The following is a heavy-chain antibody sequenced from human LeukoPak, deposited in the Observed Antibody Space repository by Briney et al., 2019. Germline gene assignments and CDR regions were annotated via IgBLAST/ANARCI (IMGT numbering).Heavy chain of an antibody. Sequence: GGSLRLSCAASGFTFSDYYMSWIRQAPGKGLEWVSYISSSGSTIYYADSVKGRFTISRDNAKNSLYLQMNSLRAEDTAVYYCARDRRLLGQNYYYYGMDVWGQGTTVTVSS. CDR3: ARDRRLLGQNYYYYGMDV. CDR1: GFTFSDYY. V-gene: IGHV3-11*01. CDR2: ISSSGSTI. D-gene: IGHD3-16*01. J-gene: IGHJ6*02.